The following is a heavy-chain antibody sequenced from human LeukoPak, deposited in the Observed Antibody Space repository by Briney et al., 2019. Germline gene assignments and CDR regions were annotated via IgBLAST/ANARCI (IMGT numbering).Heavy chain of an antibody. Sequence: GVLSLSCAASGFTFSSYVMHWVRHARRKGLEWVAVISYDGSNKYYADSVQCRFTISTHNSKNTLHLHMNSLTAEDTAVYYCADDIRAEVGPTDAFDIWGQGTMVTVSS. CDR3: ADDIRAEVGPTDAFDI. V-gene: IGHV3-30*18. J-gene: IGHJ3*02. CDR2: ISYDGSNK. CDR1: GFTFSSYV. D-gene: IGHD3-10*01.